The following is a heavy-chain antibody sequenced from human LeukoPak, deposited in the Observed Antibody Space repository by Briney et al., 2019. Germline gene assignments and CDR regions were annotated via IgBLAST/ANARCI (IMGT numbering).Heavy chain of an antibody. CDR3: VRSDNRYVQAL. V-gene: IGHV4-59*01. D-gene: IGHD3-16*02. CDR1: GGSISSYY. J-gene: IGHJ2*01. Sequence: PSETLSLTCTVSGGSISSYYWSWIRQPPGKGLEWIGYIYYSGSTNYNPSLESRVTISVDTSKKQFSLKLSSVTAADTAVYYCVRSDNRYVQALWGRGTLVSVSS. CDR2: IYYSGST.